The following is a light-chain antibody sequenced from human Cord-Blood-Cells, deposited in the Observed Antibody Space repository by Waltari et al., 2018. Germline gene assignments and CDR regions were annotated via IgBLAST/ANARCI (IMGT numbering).Light chain of an antibody. Sequence: QSALTQPASVSGSPGQSITISCHGTSSDVGSYNLVSWFQQHPGKAPKLMIYEGSKRPSGVSNRFSCSKSGNTASLTIPGLQAEDEANYYCCSYAGSSTFRVFGGGTKLTVL. V-gene: IGLV2-23*03. J-gene: IGLJ2*01. CDR1: SSDVGSYNL. CDR3: CSYAGSSTFRV. CDR2: EGS.